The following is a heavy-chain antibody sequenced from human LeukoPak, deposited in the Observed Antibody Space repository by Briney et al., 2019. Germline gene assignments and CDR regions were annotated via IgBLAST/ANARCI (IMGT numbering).Heavy chain of an antibody. J-gene: IGHJ4*02. CDR3: ARRRDGFKYFDY. CDR1: GGSISSSSYY. D-gene: IGHD5-24*01. CDR2: IYYSGST. Sequence: SETLSLTCTVSGGSISSSSYYWGWIRQPPGKGLEWIGSIYYSGSTYYNPSLKSRVTISVDTSKNQFSLKLSSVTAADTAVYYCARRRDGFKYFDYWGQGTLVTVSS. V-gene: IGHV4-39*01.